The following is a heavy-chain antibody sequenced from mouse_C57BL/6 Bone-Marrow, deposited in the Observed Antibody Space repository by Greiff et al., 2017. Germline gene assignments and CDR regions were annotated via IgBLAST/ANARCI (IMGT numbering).Heavy chain of an antibody. CDR1: GYTFTSYG. V-gene: IGHV1-81*01. D-gene: IGHD2-3*01. CDR3: ARSRWLLPLFAY. CDR2: IYPRSGNT. J-gene: IGHJ3*01. Sequence: VKLMESGAELARPGASVKLSCKASGYTFTSYGISWVKQRTGQGLEWIGEIYPRSGNTYYNEKFKGKATLTADKSSSTAYMELRSLTSEDSAVYFCARSRWLLPLFAYWGQGTLVTVSA.